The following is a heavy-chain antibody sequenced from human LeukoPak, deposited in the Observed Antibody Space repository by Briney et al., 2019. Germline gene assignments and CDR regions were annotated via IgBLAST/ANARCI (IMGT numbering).Heavy chain of an antibody. J-gene: IGHJ6*03. CDR2: IIPIFGTA. CDR3: ARFRYCSSTSCQTPYYYYYMDV. V-gene: IGHV1-69*05. D-gene: IGHD2-2*01. Sequence: GASVKVSCKASGGTFSSYAISWVRQAPGQGLEWMGGIIPIFGTANYAQKFQGRVTITTDESTSTAYMELSSLRSEDTAVYYCARFRYCSSTSCQTPYYYYYMDVWGKGTTVTVSS. CDR1: GGTFSSYA.